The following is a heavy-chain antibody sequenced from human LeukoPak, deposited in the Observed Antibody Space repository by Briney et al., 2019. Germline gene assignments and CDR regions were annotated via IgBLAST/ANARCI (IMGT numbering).Heavy chain of an antibody. CDR1: GFAFSSYS. J-gene: IGHJ6*02. Sequence: PGGSLRLSCAASGFAFSSYSMNWVRQAPGKGLEWVSAISSRSSYIYYADSVKGRFTISRDNAKNSLYLQMNSLRAEDTAVYYCARDLILRYFGWLPTTPYGMVVWGQGTTVTVSS. D-gene: IGHD3-9*01. CDR2: ISSRSSYI. CDR3: ARDLILRYFGWLPTTPYGMVV. V-gene: IGHV3-21*01.